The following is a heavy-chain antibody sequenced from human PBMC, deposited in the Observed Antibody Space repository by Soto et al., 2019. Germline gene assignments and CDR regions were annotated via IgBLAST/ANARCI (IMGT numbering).Heavy chain of an antibody. CDR1: GYTFTGYY. V-gene: IGHV1-2*04. Sequence: ASVKVSCKSSGYTFTGYYMHWVRQAPGQGLEWMGWINPNSGGTNYAQKFQGWVTMTRDTSISTAYMELGRLRSDDTAVYYCARDLAAATFDYWGQGTLVTVSS. CDR3: ARDLAAATFDY. D-gene: IGHD6-25*01. CDR2: INPNSGGT. J-gene: IGHJ4*02.